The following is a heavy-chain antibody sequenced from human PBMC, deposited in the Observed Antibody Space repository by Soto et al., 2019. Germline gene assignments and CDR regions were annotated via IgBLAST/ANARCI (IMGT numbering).Heavy chain of an antibody. D-gene: IGHD4-17*01. V-gene: IGHV1-69*13. J-gene: IGHJ4*02. CDR1: GGTFSSYA. Sequence: SVRVSCKASGGTFSSYAISWVRQAPGQGLEWMGGIIPIFGTANYAQKFQGRVTITADESTSTAYMELSSLRSEDTAVYYCARGSSTVTFTDDFDYWGQGTLVTVSS. CDR3: ARGSSTVTFTDDFDY. CDR2: IIPIFGTA.